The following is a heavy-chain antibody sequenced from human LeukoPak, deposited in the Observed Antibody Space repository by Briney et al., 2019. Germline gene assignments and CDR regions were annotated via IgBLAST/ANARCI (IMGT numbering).Heavy chain of an antibody. D-gene: IGHD2-2*01. V-gene: IGHV3-11*01. CDR2: ISSGGSTI. CDR1: GFTFSDYY. CDR3: AREWGGCSSTSCSSYY. J-gene: IGHJ4*02. Sequence: GGSLRLSCAASGFTFSDYYMSWIRQAPGKGLEWVSYISSGGSTIYYADSVKGRFTISRDNAKNSLYLQMNSLRAEDTAVYYCAREWGGCSSTSCSSYYWGQGTLVTVSS.